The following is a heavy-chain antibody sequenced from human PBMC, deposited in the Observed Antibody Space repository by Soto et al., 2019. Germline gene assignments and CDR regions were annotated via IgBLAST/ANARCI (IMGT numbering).Heavy chain of an antibody. CDR1: GFTCSTYA. Sequence: EVHLLESGGNLVQPGGSLRLSCTASGFTCSTYAMTWVRETPGKGLEWVSTIGGDGGDTYYADSVKGRFTISRDISRNTLFLQINSLRAEDTALYYCARGWIAGKFFDFWGQGTLVTVSS. D-gene: IGHD2-2*03. V-gene: IGHV3-23*01. CDR2: IGGDGGDT. J-gene: IGHJ4*02. CDR3: ARGWIAGKFFDF.